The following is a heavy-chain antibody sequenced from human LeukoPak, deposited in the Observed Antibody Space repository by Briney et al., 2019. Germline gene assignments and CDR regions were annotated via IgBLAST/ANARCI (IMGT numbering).Heavy chain of an antibody. V-gene: IGHV1-2*02. CDR3: ARDRCSGGSCYSYHYGMDV. CDR2: INPNSGGT. J-gene: IGHJ6*02. CDR1: GYTFTGYY. Sequence: GASVTVSCTASGYTFTGYYMHWVRQAPGQGLEWMGWINPNSGGTNYAQTFQGRVTMTRDTSISTAYMELSRLRSDDTAVYYCARDRCSGGSCYSYHYGMDVWGQGTTVTVSS. D-gene: IGHD2-15*01.